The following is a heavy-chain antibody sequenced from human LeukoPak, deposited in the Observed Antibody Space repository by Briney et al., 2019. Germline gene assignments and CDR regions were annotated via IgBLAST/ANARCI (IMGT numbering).Heavy chain of an antibody. J-gene: IGHJ4*02. V-gene: IGHV3-15*01. D-gene: IGHD6-19*01. CDR3: TTDPILSSGWYRSY. CDR2: IKSKTDGGTT. Sequence: GGSLRLSCAASGFTFSNAWMSWVRQAPGKGLEWVGRIKSKTDGGTTDYAAPVKGRFTISRDDSKNTLYLQMNSLKTEDTAVYYCTTDPILSSGWYRSYWGQGTLVTVSS. CDR1: GFTFSNAW.